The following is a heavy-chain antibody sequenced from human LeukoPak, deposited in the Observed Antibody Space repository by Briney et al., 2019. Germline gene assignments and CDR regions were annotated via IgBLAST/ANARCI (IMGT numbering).Heavy chain of an antibody. V-gene: IGHV3-7*01. CDR1: GFTFSSYW. J-gene: IGHJ6*03. CDR3: ARKYSSSWPGAYYYYYMDV. D-gene: IGHD6-13*01. CDR2: IKQDGSTK. Sequence: PGGSLSLSCAASGFTFSSYWMSWVRQAPGKGLEWVANIKQDGSTKYYVDSVKGRFTISRDNAKNSLYLQINSLRAEDTAVYYCARKYSSSWPGAYYYYYMDVWGKGTTVTVSS.